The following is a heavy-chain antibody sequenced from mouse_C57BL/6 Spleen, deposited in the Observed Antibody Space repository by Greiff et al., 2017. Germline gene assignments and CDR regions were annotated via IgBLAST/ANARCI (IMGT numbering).Heavy chain of an antibody. J-gene: IGHJ4*01. V-gene: IGHV1-15*01. CDR2: IDPETGGT. Sequence: QVQLQQSGAELVRPGASVTLSCKASGYTFTDYEMHWVKQTPVHGLEWIGAIDPETGGTAYNQKFKGKAILTADKSSSTAYMELRSLTSEDYAVYYCTRPRHYAMDYWGQGTSVTVSS. CDR3: TRPRHYAMDY. CDR1: GYTFTDYE.